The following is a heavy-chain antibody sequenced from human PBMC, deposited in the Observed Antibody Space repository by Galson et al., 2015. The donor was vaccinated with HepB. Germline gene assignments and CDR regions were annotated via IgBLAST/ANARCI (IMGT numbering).Heavy chain of an antibody. CDR3: ARQTPGYNSGWSPNLDV. Sequence: SLRLSCAASGYTFTTHAVSWVRQAPGKGLEWVSTISERGGGTYYADYVKGRVTISRDNSTNTVYLDMNNLRAADTATYYCARQTPGYNSGWSPNLDVWGQGTLVTVSS. CDR2: ISERGGGT. V-gene: IGHV3-23*01. CDR1: GYTFTTHA. D-gene: IGHD6-19*01. J-gene: IGHJ4*02.